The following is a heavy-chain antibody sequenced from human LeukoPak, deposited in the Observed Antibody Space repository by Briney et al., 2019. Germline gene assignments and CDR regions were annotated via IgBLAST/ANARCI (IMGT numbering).Heavy chain of an antibody. D-gene: IGHD4-23*01. CDR2: IWYDGSNK. V-gene: IGHV3-33*01. J-gene: IGHJ4*02. Sequence: PGGSLRLSCAASGFTISSYGMHWVRQAPGKGLEWGAVIWYDGSNKYYADSVKGRFTISRDNSKNTLYLQMNSLRAEDTAVYYCARDRFGYGGNSDYWGQGTLVTVSS. CDR1: GFTISSYG. CDR3: ARDRFGYGGNSDY.